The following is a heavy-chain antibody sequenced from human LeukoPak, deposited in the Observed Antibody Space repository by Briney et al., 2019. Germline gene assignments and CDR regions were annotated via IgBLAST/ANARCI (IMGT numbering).Heavy chain of an antibody. V-gene: IGHV3-9*01. Sequence: GGSLRLSCAASGFTFDDYAMHWVRQAPGKGLEWVSGISWNSGSIGYADSVKGRFTISRDNSKNKLYLQMNSLRAEDTAVYYCAKDGGEYYDILTGYYPRLYYMDVWGKGTTVTISS. CDR2: ISWNSGSI. CDR1: GFTFDDYA. J-gene: IGHJ6*03. D-gene: IGHD3-9*01. CDR3: AKDGGEYYDILTGYYPRLYYMDV.